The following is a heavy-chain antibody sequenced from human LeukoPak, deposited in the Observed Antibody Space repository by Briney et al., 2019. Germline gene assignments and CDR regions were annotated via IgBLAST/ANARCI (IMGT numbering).Heavy chain of an antibody. V-gene: IGHV5-51*01. CDR3: ARGSSGYTYAFDY. Sequence: GESLKISCKVSGYSFTTYWIGWVRQMPGKGLEWMGIIYPGDSDTKYSPSFQGQVTISADKSIRNAYLQWSSLKASDTAMYYCARGSSGYTYAFDYWGQGTLVTVSS. D-gene: IGHD3-16*01. CDR1: GYSFTTYW. CDR2: IYPGDSDT. J-gene: IGHJ4*02.